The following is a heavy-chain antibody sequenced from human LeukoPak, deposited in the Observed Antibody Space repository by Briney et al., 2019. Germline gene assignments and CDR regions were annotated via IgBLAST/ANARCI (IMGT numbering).Heavy chain of an antibody. V-gene: IGHV1-8*01. Sequence: GASVKVSCKAAGYTSSTYDISWVRQATGQGLEWMGWMNPKSGNTLYAQKFQGRVTMTRNTSISTAYMELSSVRSEDTAVYYCARFLKNPVNRRGPANYYMDVWGKGTTVTISS. CDR2: MNPKSGNT. CDR3: ARFLKNPVNRRGPANYYMDV. CDR1: GYTSSTYD. D-gene: IGHD2/OR15-2a*01. J-gene: IGHJ6*03.